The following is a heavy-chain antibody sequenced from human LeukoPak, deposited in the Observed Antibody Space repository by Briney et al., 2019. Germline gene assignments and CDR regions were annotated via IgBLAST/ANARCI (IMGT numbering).Heavy chain of an antibody. J-gene: IGHJ4*02. CDR3: ARDREYYYDSSGYHRSFDY. Sequence: ASVKVSCKASGYTFTSYGISWVRQAPGQGLEWRGWISAYNGNTNYAQKLQGRVTMTTDTSTSTAYMELRSLRSDDTAVYYCARDREYYYDSSGYHRSFDYWGQGTLVTVSS. V-gene: IGHV1-18*01. CDR1: GYTFTSYG. CDR2: ISAYNGNT. D-gene: IGHD3-22*01.